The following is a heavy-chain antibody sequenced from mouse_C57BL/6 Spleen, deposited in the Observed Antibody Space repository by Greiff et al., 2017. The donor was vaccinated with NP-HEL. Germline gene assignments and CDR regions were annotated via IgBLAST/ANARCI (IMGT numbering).Heavy chain of an antibody. CDR2: IYPGSGST. Sequence: VQLQQSGAELVKPGASVKMSCKASGYTFTSYWITWVKQRPGQGLEWIGDIYPGSGSTNYNEKFKSKATLTVDTSSSTAYMQLSSLTSEDSAVYYCARHHYGSSYVAYWGQGTLVTVSA. D-gene: IGHD1-1*01. J-gene: IGHJ3*01. CDR3: ARHHYGSSYVAY. CDR1: GYTFTSYW. V-gene: IGHV1-55*01.